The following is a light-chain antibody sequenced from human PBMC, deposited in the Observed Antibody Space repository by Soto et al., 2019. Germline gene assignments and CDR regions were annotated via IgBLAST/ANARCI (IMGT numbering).Light chain of an antibody. CDR2: EGS. V-gene: IGLV2-23*01. Sequence: QSVLTQPASVSGSPGQSITISCTGPSSDVGSYNLVSWYQQHPGKAPKLMIYEGSKRPSGVSNRFSGSKSGNTASLTISGLQAEDEADYYCCSYAGSSTYAFGTGTKLTVL. CDR3: CSYAGSSTYA. J-gene: IGLJ1*01. CDR1: SSDVGSYNL.